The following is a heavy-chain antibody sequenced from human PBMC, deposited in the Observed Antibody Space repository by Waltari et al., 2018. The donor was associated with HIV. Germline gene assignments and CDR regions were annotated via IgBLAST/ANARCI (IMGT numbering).Heavy chain of an antibody. CDR1: HFWFSSSW. D-gene: IGHD1-26*01. CDR2: INQDATKK. Sequence: EALLVGSGGGVVKPGGSLRLSCEASHFWFSSSWMVWVRQASGKGLECVANINQDATKKNYAESVKGRFSVSRDNGKYSVFLEMNRLRVQDTAVYFCARGDQWGIFLDSYYGLDVWGRGTTVIVSS. CDR3: ARGDQWGIFLDSYYGLDV. V-gene: IGHV3-7*01. J-gene: IGHJ6*02.